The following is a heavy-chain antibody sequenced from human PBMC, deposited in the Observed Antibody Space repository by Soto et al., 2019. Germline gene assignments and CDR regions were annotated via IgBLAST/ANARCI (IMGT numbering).Heavy chain of an antibody. J-gene: IGHJ4*02. V-gene: IGHV1-18*04. Sequence: QVQLVQSGGEVKKPGASVKVSSKTSGYTFGSYGVTWVRQAPGEGLECMGWISGFSGNTKYSQKVQDRVTMSLDSSTTTAYMELRSLRSDDTAVYYCARNLGGLAAAGTSPLDYWGQGTLVAVS. D-gene: IGHD6-25*01. CDR1: GYTFGSYG. CDR3: ARNLGGLAAAGTSPLDY. CDR2: ISGFSGNT.